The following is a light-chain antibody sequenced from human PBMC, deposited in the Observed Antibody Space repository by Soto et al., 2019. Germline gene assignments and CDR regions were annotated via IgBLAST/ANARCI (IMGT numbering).Light chain of an antibody. Sequence: SYELTQPPSVSVSPGQTARITCSGDALAKQYAYWYQQKPGHAPVLVIYKDSERPSGIPERFSGSSSGTTVTLTISGVQAEDEADYYCQSADIRGPYVFGIGTKVTVL. J-gene: IGLJ1*01. CDR1: ALAKQY. V-gene: IGLV3-25*03. CDR2: KDS. CDR3: QSADIRGPYV.